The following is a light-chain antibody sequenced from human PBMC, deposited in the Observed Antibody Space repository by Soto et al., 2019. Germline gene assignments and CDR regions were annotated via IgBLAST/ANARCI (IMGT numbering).Light chain of an antibody. V-gene: IGKV3-15*01. Sequence: EIVLTQSPGTLSLSPGESAALSCRASQSVTYNLAWYQQKPGQAPRLLIYGASTRATGIPARFSGRGSGTEFTLTVTSLQSEDFAVYYCQQYNDWLWTFGQGTKVDIK. CDR2: GAS. J-gene: IGKJ1*01. CDR3: QQYNDWLWT. CDR1: QSVTYN.